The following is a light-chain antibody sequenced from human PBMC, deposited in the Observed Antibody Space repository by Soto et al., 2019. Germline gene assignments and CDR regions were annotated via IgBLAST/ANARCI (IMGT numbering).Light chain of an antibody. CDR3: SSYAGTHIV. CDR2: DVS. J-gene: IGLJ1*01. V-gene: IGLV2-8*01. CDR1: SSDVGGYSY. Sequence: QSVLTQPPSASGSPGQPVAISCTGTSSDVGGYSYVSWNQQHPGKAPKLMIYDVSKLPSGVPDRFSGSKSGNTASLTVSGLQAEDEADYYCSSYAGTHIVFGTGTKVTVL.